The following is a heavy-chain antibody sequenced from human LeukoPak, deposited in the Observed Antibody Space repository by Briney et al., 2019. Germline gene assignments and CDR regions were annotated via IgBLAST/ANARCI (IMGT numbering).Heavy chain of an antibody. V-gene: IGHV3-30*18. D-gene: IGHD3-22*01. J-gene: IGHJ3*02. Sequence: GGSLRLSCAASGFTFSSYAMSWVRQAPGKGLEWVAVISYDGSNKYYADSVKGRFTISRDNSKNTLYLQMNSLRAEDTAVYYCAKDRARITMIVVEDAFDIWGQGTMVTVSS. CDR1: GFTFSSYA. CDR3: AKDRARITMIVVEDAFDI. CDR2: ISYDGSNK.